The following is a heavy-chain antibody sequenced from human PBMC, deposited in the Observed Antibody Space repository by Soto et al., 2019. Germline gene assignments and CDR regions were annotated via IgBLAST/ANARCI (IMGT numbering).Heavy chain of an antibody. CDR1: G. J-gene: IGHJ5*02. CDR3: AKSGSIGWYRVFSP. V-gene: IGHV2-5*01. Sequence: GMDWNSLHPGKALEWLGFIYWNDDKRYSPSLKSRLTITKDTSKNQVVLTMTNVDPVDTATYYGAKSGSIGWYRVFSPWGQGNLVTVSS. CDR2: IYWNDDK. D-gene: IGHD6-19*01.